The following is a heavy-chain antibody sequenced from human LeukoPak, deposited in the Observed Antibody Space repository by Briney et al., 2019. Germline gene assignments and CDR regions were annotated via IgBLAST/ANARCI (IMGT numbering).Heavy chain of an antibody. D-gene: IGHD6-13*01. Sequence: PSETLSLTCTVSGGSISSGSYHWSWIRQPAGKGLEWIGRIYTSGSTKYNPSLKSRVTISVDTSKNQFSLKLSSVTAADTAVYYCARDPQKGYSSSWYPEWFDPWGQGTLVTVSS. CDR1: GGSISSGSYH. CDR3: ARDPQKGYSSSWYPEWFDP. J-gene: IGHJ5*02. CDR2: IYTSGST. V-gene: IGHV4-61*02.